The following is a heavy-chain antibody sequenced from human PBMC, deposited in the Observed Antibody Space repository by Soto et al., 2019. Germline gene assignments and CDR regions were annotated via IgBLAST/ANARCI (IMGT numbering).Heavy chain of an antibody. J-gene: IGHJ4*02. CDR1: GGTFSSYA. CDR3: ARGYGDYDYYYFDY. CDR2: IIPIFGTA. Sequence: GASVKVSCKASGGTFSSYAISWVRQAPGQGLEWMGGIIPIFGTANYAQKFQGRVTITADESTSTAYMELSSLRSEDTAVYYCARGYGDYDYYYFDYWGQGTLVTVPS. D-gene: IGHD4-17*01. V-gene: IGHV1-69*13.